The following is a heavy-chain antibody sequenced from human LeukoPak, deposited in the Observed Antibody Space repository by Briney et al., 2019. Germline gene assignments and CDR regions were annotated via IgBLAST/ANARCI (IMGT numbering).Heavy chain of an antibody. D-gene: IGHD6-13*01. V-gene: IGHV1-69*01. CDR2: IIPIFGTA. Sequence: SVKVSCKASGGTFSSYAISWVRQAPGQGLEWMGGIIPIFGTANYAQRFQGRVTITADESTSTAYMELSSLRSEDTAVYYCARGALRIAAVDYYYYGMDVWGKGTTVTVSS. J-gene: IGHJ6*04. CDR1: GGTFSSYA. CDR3: ARGALRIAAVDYYYYGMDV.